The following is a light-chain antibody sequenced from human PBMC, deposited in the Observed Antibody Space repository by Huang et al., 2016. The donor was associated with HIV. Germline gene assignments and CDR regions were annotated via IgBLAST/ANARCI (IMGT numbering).Light chain of an antibody. CDR2: AAS. J-gene: IGKJ3*01. Sequence: DIQMTQSPPSLSASVGSRVALTCRASQNISYYLNWYQEKSGKAPNLLLYAASSLVSGVPSRFSGGGSGSNFTLTITNLQPEDIGTYYCQQSYSLPLSFGPGTTVNVK. V-gene: IGKV1-39*01. CDR3: QQSYSLPLS. CDR1: QNISYY.